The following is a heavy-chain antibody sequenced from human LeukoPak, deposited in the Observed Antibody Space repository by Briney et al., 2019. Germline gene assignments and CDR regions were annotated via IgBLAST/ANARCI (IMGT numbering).Heavy chain of an antibody. V-gene: IGHV4-39*07. CDR3: ARGGSSGYDPFDY. CDR1: GGSISSSSYY. Sequence: SETLSLPCTVSGGSISSSSYYWARVRQPPATVPVWIGSIYYSGSTYYNPSLKSRVTISVDTSKSQFSLKLSSVTAADTAVYYCARGGSSGYDPFDYWGQGTLVTVSS. J-gene: IGHJ4*02. CDR2: IYYSGST. D-gene: IGHD5-12*01.